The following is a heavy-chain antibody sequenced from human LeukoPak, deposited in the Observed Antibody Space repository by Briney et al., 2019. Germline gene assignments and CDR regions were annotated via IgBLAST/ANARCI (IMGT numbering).Heavy chain of an antibody. CDR1: GFIFSDYW. CDR2: IRYDGTEK. Sequence: GGSLRLSCAPSGFIFSDYWFHWVRQAPGKGLEWVTFIRYDGTEKFYADSVKGRFTVSRDNSENALYLQMNSLKPEDTAVYFCAKGSPYYDFWSGQHYYFDYWGQGTLVTVSS. D-gene: IGHD3-3*01. V-gene: IGHV3-30*02. J-gene: IGHJ4*02. CDR3: AKGSPYYDFWSGQHYYFDY.